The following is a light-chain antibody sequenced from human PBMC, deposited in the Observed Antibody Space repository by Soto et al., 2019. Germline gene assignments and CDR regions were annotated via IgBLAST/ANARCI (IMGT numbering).Light chain of an antibody. Sequence: DIQMPQSPSSLSASVGDIVTITCRARQSISSYLNWYQQKPGKAPKLLIYAASSLQSGVPSRFSGSGSGTDFTLTISSLQPEDFATYYCQQSYSTPLTFGGGTKVEIK. CDR3: QQSYSTPLT. J-gene: IGKJ4*01. CDR1: QSISSY. V-gene: IGKV1-39*01. CDR2: AAS.